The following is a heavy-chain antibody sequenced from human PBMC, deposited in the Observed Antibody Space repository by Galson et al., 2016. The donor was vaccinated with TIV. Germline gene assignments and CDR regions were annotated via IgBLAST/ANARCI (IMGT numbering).Heavy chain of an antibody. D-gene: IGHD4-17*01. V-gene: IGHV1-18*01. J-gene: IGHJ4*02. CDR1: GFTFTNYG. CDR2: ISHKKGYT. Sequence: SVKVSCKASGFTFTNYGINWVRQAPGQGLEWMGFISHKKGYTNYAQNLQGRVTLTTDTSMTTPSLYLSSLRSDETAVYYCARERYSDDHNAFELDYWGQGTLVTVSS. CDR3: ARERYSDDHNAFELDY.